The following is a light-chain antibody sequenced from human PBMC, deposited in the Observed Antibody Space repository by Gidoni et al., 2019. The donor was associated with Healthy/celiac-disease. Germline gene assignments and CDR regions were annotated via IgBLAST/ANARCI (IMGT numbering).Light chain of an antibody. CDR1: QSLLHSNGYNY. V-gene: IGKV2-28*01. CDR3: MQALQTPGT. Sequence: DIVMTQSPLSLPVTPGEPASISCRSSQSLLHSNGYNYLAWYLQKPGQSHQLLSYFGSNRASGFPDRFSGSGSGTDFTLKISRVEAEDVWIYYCMQALQTPGTFGGXTKVEIK. J-gene: IGKJ4*01. CDR2: FGS.